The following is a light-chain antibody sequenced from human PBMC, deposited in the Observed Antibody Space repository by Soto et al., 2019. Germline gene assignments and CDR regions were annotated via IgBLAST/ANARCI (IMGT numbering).Light chain of an antibody. CDR2: GAS. V-gene: IGKV3-20*01. Sequence: EIVLTQSPGTLSLSPGERATLSCRASQSISSSYLAWYQQKPGQAPRVLIYGASSRATVIPDRFSGSGSGTDFTLTISRLEPEDFAVYYWQQYGSSPLTFGGGTKVEIK. CDR3: QQYGSSPLT. CDR1: QSISSSY. J-gene: IGKJ4*01.